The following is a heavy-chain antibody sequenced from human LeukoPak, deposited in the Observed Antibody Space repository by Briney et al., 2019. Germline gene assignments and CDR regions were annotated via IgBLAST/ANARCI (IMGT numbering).Heavy chain of an antibody. J-gene: IGHJ4*02. Sequence: GGSLRLSCAASGFTFSNSALSWVRQAPGKGLEWVSDISGSGGSTYYADSVKGRFTISRDNSKNTLYLQMNSLTAEDTAVYYCAREYNWGQGTLVAVSS. CDR1: GFTFSNSA. CDR2: ISGSGGST. D-gene: IGHD5-12*01. CDR3: AREYN. V-gene: IGHV3-23*01.